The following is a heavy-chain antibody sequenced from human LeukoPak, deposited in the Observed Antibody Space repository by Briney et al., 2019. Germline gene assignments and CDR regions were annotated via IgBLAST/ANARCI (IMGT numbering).Heavy chain of an antibody. V-gene: IGHV3-48*01. CDR1: GFTFSSYS. J-gene: IGHJ4*02. Sequence: GGSLRLPCAASGFTFSSYSMNWVRQAPGKGLEWLSYITSTSDTIYYADSVKGRFTISRDNAKNSLYLQMNSLRAEDTAVYYCASFPWDLRPTWGQGTLVSV. D-gene: IGHD1-26*01. CDR3: ASFPWDLRPT. CDR2: ITSTSDTI.